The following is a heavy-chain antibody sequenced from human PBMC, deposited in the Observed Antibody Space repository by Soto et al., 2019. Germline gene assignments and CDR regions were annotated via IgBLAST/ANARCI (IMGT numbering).Heavy chain of an antibody. CDR2: INPSGGST. D-gene: IGHD2-15*01. CDR3: ATRRGCSGGSCYGLDY. V-gene: IGHV1-46*01. Sequence: QVQLVQSGAEVKKPGASVKVSCKASGYTFTSYYMHWEQQAPGQGLEWMGIINPSGGSTSYAQKFQGRVTMTRDTSTSTVYMELSSRRSEDTAVYYCATRRGCSGGSCYGLDYWGRGTLVTVSS. J-gene: IGHJ4*02. CDR1: GYTFTSYY.